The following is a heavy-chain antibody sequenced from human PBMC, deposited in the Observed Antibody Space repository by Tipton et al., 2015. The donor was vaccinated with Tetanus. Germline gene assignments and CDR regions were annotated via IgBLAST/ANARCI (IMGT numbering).Heavy chain of an antibody. CDR3: ARTLRLAVAGHFDY. J-gene: IGHJ4*02. Sequence: TLSLTCAVYGGSFSSYYWSWIRQPPGKGLEWIGYIYYSGSTNYNPSLKSRVTISVDTSKNQFSLRLSSVTAADTAVYYCARTLRLAVAGHFDYWGQGTLVTVSS. CDR2: IYYSGST. V-gene: IGHV4-59*01. CDR1: GGSFSSYY. D-gene: IGHD6-19*01.